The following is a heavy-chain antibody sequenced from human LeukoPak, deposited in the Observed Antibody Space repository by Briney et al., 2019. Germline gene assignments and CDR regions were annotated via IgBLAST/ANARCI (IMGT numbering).Heavy chain of an antibody. CDR3: ARDLSGGELPDY. CDR1: RFTFSSYW. D-gene: IGHD1-7*01. CDR2: IKQDGSEK. J-gene: IGHJ4*02. Sequence: GGSLRLSCAASRFTFSSYWMSWVRQAPGKGLEWVANIKQDGSEKYYVDSVKGRFTISRDNAKSSLYPQMNSLRAEDTAVYYCARDLSGGELPDYWGQGTLVTVSS. V-gene: IGHV3-7*01.